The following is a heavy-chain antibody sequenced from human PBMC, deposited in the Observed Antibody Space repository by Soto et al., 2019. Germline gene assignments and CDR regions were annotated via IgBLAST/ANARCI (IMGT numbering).Heavy chain of an antibody. J-gene: IGHJ6*03. V-gene: IGHV4-59*08. CDR3: ARGRQSGAGAGYYYYMDV. CDR1: GGSISSYY. CDR2: IYYSGST. D-gene: IGHD6-19*01. Sequence: SETLSLTCTVSGGSISSYYWSWIRQPPGKGLEWIGYIYYSGSTNYNPSLKSRVTISVDTSKNQFSLKLSSVTAADTAVYYCARGRQSGAGAGYYYYMDVWGKGTTVTVSS.